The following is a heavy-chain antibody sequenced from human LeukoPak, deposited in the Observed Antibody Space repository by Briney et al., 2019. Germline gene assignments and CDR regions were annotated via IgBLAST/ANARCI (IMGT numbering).Heavy chain of an antibody. J-gene: IGHJ5*02. D-gene: IGHD6-6*01. CDR3: ASGHIAARPYWFDP. CDR1: GGTFSSYA. CDR2: IIPIFGTA. Sequence: ASVKVSCKASGGTFSSYAISWVRQAPGQGLEWMGGIIPIFGTANYAQKFQGRVTITTDESTSTAYMELSSLRSEDTVVYYCASGHIAARPYWFDPWGQGTLVTVSS. V-gene: IGHV1-69*05.